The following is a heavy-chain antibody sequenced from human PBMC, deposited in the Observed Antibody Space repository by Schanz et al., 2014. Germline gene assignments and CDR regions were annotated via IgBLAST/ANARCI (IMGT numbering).Heavy chain of an antibody. D-gene: IGHD3-10*01. CDR3: ARAPTRMNMFRGVTYFFDY. Sequence: QVRLVQSGAEAREPGASVKVSCKATGYMFDTYGFAWVRQAPGQGLEWMGWISTYNGHTRYGQKFQDRLSLTTDTDTATAHVKLRSLRTDDTAVYYCARAPTRMNMFRGVTYFFDYWGQGTLVTVSS. V-gene: IGHV1-18*04. J-gene: IGHJ4*02. CDR1: GYMFDTYG. CDR2: ISTYNGHT.